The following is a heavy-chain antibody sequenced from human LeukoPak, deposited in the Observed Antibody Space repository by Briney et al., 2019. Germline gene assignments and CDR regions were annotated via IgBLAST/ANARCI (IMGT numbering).Heavy chain of an antibody. Sequence: PSETLSLTCTVSGDSISNNNCYWGWIRQPPGKGLEWIGSIYYSGSTYYNPSLKSRVTISVDTSKNQFSLKLSSVTAADTAVYYCARQKKIGYCSSTSCYNWFDPWGQGTLVTVSS. CDR1: GDSISNNNCY. D-gene: IGHD2-2*01. CDR3: ARQKKIGYCSSTSCYNWFDP. V-gene: IGHV4-39*01. J-gene: IGHJ5*02. CDR2: IYYSGST.